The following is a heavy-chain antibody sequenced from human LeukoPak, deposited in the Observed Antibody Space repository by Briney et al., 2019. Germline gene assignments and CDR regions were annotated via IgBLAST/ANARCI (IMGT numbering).Heavy chain of an antibody. CDR1: GYTFTSYY. CDR2: INPSGGST. V-gene: IGHV1-46*01. Sequence: ASVKVSCKASGYTFTSYYIHWVRQAPGQGLEWMGLINPSGGSTNYAQKFQGRVTMTRDTSTSTVYMELSSLRSEGTAVYYCASWLRGVIGAFDIWGQGTMVTVSS. D-gene: IGHD3-10*01. J-gene: IGHJ3*02. CDR3: ASWLRGVIGAFDI.